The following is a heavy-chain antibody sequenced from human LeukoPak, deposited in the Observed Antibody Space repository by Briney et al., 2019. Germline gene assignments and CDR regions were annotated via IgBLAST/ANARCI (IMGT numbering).Heavy chain of an antibody. CDR2: IRQDGSEK. D-gene: IGHD4-17*01. CDR1: GFTFSSYW. CDR3: AKSKYPTYGDYEFDY. V-gene: IGHV3-7*03. J-gene: IGHJ4*02. Sequence: GGSLRLSCAASGFTFSSYWMSWVRQAPGRGLEWVANIRQDGSEKFYVDSVKGRFTISRDNAKNSLYLQMNSLRAEDTAVYYCAKSKYPTYGDYEFDYWGQGTLVTVSS.